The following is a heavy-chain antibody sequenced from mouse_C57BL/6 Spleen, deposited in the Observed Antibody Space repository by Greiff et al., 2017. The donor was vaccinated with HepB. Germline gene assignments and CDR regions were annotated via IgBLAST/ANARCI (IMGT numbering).Heavy chain of an antibody. CDR3: AREGITTVPWFAY. CDR1: GYTFTSYG. CDR2: IYPRSGNT. J-gene: IGHJ3*01. Sequence: QVQLKESGAELVRPGASVKLSCKASGYTFTSYGISWVKQRTGQGLEWIGEIYPRSGNTYYNEKFKGKATLTADKSSSTAYMELRSLTSEDSAVYFGAREGITTVPWFAYWGQGTLVTVSA. D-gene: IGHD1-1*01. V-gene: IGHV1-81*01.